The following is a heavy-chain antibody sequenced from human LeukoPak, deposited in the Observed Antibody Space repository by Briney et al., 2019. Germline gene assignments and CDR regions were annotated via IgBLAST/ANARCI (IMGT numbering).Heavy chain of an antibody. J-gene: IGHJ4*02. CDR3: ARESALTGTTLDY. D-gene: IGHD1-7*01. CDR1: GFTFSSYS. Sequence: GGSLRLSCAASGFTFSSYSMNWVRQAPGKGLEWVSSISSSSSYIYYADSVKGRFTISRDNAKNSLYLQMNSLRAEDTAVYYCARESALTGTTLDYWGQGTLVTVSS. CDR2: ISSSSSYI. V-gene: IGHV3-21*01.